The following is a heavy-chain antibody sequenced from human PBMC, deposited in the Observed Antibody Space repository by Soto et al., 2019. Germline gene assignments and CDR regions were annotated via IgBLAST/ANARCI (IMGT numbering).Heavy chain of an antibody. CDR2: IDLTDSYT. CDR3: ARHGGAHYVNSVYHYALDF. Sequence: PGESLKISCKGSGYSFPNNWISWMRQVPGKGLEWMGRIDLTDSYTSYSPPFQGHVSFSADKSISTAYLQFSSLRASDTAVYYCARHGGAHYVNSVYHYALDFWGKGTPVTVSS. D-gene: IGHD3-22*01. V-gene: IGHV5-10-1*01. CDR1: GYSFPNNW. J-gene: IGHJ4*02.